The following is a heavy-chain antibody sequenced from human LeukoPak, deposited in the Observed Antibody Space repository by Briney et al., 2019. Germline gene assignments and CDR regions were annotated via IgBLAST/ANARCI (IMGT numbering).Heavy chain of an antibody. CDR2: IRYDGSNK. CDR1: GFTFSSYG. J-gene: IGHJ6*03. Sequence: PGGSLRLSCAASGFTFSSYGMHWVRQAPGKGLEWVAFIRYDGSNKYYADSVKGRFTISRDNSKNTLYLQMNSLRAEDTAVYYCAKGAITIFGVVIYYMDVWGKGTTVTVSS. CDR3: AKGAITIFGVVIYYMDV. D-gene: IGHD3-3*01. V-gene: IGHV3-30*02.